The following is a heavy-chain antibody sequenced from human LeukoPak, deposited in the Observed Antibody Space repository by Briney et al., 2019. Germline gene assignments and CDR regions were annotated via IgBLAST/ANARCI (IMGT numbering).Heavy chain of an antibody. CDR1: GGTCSSYA. CDR2: IIPILGIA. Sequence: SVKVSCKASGGTCSSYAISWVRQAPGQGLEWMGRIIPILGIANYAQKFQGRVTITADKSTSTAYMELSSLRSEDTAVYYCASSSGLVVVLGDDWYFDLWGRGTLVTVSS. V-gene: IGHV1-69*04. D-gene: IGHD3-22*01. J-gene: IGHJ2*01. CDR3: ASSSGLVVVLGDDWYFDL.